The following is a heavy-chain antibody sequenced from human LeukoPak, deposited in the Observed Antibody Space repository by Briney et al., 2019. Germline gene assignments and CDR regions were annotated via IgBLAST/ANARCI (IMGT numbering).Heavy chain of an antibody. J-gene: IGHJ4*02. CDR3: ARDPGTTQGY. Sequence: PRASVKVSCKASGYTFTGYYMHWVRQAPGQGLEWMGWINPNSGGTNYAQKFQGGVTMTRDTSISTAYMELSGLRSDDAAVYYCARDPGTTQGYWGQGTLVTVSS. CDR2: INPNSGGT. CDR1: GYTFTGYY. D-gene: IGHD1-1*01. V-gene: IGHV1-2*02.